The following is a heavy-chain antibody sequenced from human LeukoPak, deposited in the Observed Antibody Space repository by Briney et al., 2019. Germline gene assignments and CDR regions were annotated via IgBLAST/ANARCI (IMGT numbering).Heavy chain of an antibody. V-gene: IGHV3-66*01. J-gene: IGHJ4*02. CDR3: ARVRGDYAYYFDY. Sequence: GSLRLSCAASGFTVSSNYMSWARQAPGKGLEWVSVIYSGGSTYYADSVKGRFTISRDNSKNTLYLQMNSLRAEDTAVYYCARVRGDYAYYFDYWGQGTLVTVSS. D-gene: IGHD4-17*01. CDR2: IYSGGST. CDR1: GFTVSSNY.